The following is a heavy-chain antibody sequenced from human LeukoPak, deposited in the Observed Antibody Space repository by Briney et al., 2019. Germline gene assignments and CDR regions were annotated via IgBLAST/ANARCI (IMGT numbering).Heavy chain of an antibody. J-gene: IGHJ3*02. V-gene: IGHV3-23*01. CDR1: EFTFSSYA. CDR2: ISGSGVST. Sequence: GGSLRLSCAASEFTFSSYAMSWVRQAPGKGLEWVSAISGSGVSTYYADSVKGRFTISSDNSKNTLYLQMNSLRAEDTAVYYCAKGRNAFDIWGHGTMVTVSS. CDR3: AKGRNAFDI.